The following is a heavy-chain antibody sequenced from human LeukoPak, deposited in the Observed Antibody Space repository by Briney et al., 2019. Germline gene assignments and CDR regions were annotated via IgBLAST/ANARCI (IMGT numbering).Heavy chain of an antibody. D-gene: IGHD4-17*01. V-gene: IGHV3-43D*04. CDR2: ISWDGGST. CDR3: AKVAVTTDAFDI. Sequence: GGSLRLSCAASGFTFDDYAMHWVRQAPGKGMEWVSLISWDGGSTYYADSVKGRFTISRDNSKNSLYLQMNSLRAEDTALYYCAKVAVTTDAFDIWGQGTMVTVSS. CDR1: GFTFDDYA. J-gene: IGHJ3*02.